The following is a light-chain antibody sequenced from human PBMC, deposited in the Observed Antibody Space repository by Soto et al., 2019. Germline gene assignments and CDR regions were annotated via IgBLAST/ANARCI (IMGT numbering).Light chain of an antibody. CDR2: DAS. Sequence: DIQMTQSPSSLSASVGDRVTITCRASQSISSWLAWYQHKPGKAPKLLIYDASNLDSGVPSRFSGSGSGTEFSLTISNLQPDDCAIYYCQQYENYWTFGQGTRVEIK. CDR1: QSISSW. V-gene: IGKV1-5*01. J-gene: IGKJ1*01. CDR3: QQYENYWT.